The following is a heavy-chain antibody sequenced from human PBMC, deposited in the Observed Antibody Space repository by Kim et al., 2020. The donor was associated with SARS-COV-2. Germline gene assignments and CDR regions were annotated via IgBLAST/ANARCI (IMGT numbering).Heavy chain of an antibody. CDR3: ARVYSGSHHFDY. V-gene: IGHV3-21*01. J-gene: IGHJ4*02. Sequence: INYADSVKGRFIIPGDNAENSLYLQMNSLRAEDTAVYYCARVYSGSHHFDYWGQGTLVTVSS. D-gene: IGHD1-1*01. CDR2: I.